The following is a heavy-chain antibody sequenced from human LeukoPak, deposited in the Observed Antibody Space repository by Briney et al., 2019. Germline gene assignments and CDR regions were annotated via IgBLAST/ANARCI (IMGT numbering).Heavy chain of an antibody. CDR1: GFTFSRYW. CDR2: INSDGRST. J-gene: IGHJ4*02. V-gene: IGHV3-74*01. D-gene: IGHD3-9*01. CDR3: VRGADTGYSSDS. Sequence: GGSLRLSCVASGFTFSRYWMHWVRQAPGKGLVWVSRINSDGRSTNYADSVKGRFSISRDNAENTLYLQMNSLRVEDTDVYYCVRGADTGYSSDSWGQGTLVTVSS.